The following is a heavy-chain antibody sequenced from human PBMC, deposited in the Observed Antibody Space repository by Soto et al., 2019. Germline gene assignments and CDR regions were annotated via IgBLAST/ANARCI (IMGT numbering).Heavy chain of an antibody. CDR3: AHRLYSSGWYVIDY. J-gene: IGHJ4*02. CDR1: GFSLSTSGVG. V-gene: IGHV2-5*01. Sequence: QITLKESGPTLVKPTQTLTLTCTFSGFSLSTSGVGVGWIRQPPGKALEWLALIYCNDDKRYSPSLKSRLTITKDTTKNQVVLTMTNMDPVDTATYYWAHRLYSSGWYVIDYWGQGTLVTVSS. D-gene: IGHD6-19*01. CDR2: IYCNDDK.